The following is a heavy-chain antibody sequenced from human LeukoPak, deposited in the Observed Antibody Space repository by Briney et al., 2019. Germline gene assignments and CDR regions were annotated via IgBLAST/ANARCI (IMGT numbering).Heavy chain of an antibody. Sequence: GGSLRLSCAASGFTFSSYGMHWVRQAPGKGLEWVAFIRYDGSNKYYADSVKGRFTISRDNSKNTLYLQMNSLRAEDTAVYYCAKDHPLDYGDCVVYWGQGTLVTVSS. CDR3: AKDHPLDYGDCVVY. CDR2: IRYDGSNK. V-gene: IGHV3-30*02. J-gene: IGHJ4*02. CDR1: GFTFSSYG. D-gene: IGHD4-17*01.